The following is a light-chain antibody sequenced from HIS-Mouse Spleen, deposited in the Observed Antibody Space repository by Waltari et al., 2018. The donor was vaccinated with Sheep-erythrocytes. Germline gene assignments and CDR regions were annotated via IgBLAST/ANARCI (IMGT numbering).Light chain of an antibody. CDR3: QAWDSSTAV. J-gene: IGLJ2*01. CDR2: KDS. CDR1: KLGDTY. V-gene: IGLV3-1*01. Sequence: SYELTQPPSVSVSPGQTASITCSGDKLGDTYACWYQQKPGQSPVLVMYKDSKRPSGIPERFSGSNSGNTATLTISGTQAMDEADYYCQAWDSSTAVFGGGTKLTVL.